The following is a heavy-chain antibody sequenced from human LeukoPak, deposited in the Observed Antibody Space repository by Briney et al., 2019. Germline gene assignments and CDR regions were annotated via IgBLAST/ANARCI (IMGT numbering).Heavy chain of an antibody. CDR1: GFTFSNYE. D-gene: IGHD3-10*01. CDR3: ARGPGLLWFGELFDY. V-gene: IGHV3-48*03. J-gene: IGHJ4*02. Sequence: PGGSLRLSCAASGFTFSNYEMNWVRQAPGKGLEWVSYISSSGSSIYYADSVKGRFTISRDNAKNSLYLQMNSLRAEDTAVYYCARGPGLLWFGELFDYWGQGTLVTVSS. CDR2: ISSSGSSI.